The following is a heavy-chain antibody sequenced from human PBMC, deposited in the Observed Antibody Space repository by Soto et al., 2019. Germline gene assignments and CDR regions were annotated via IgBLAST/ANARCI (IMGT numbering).Heavy chain of an antibody. CDR2: ISGSGGST. D-gene: IGHD3-10*01. CDR1: VVTFISYS. J-gene: IGHJ4*02. CDR3: ESTVGY. Sequence: WVSXRLSGSSSVVTFISYSMSWFSQAPGKGLEWVSAISGSGGSTYYADSVKGRFTISRYNSKNTLYLQMNSLRAEDTAVYYCESTVGYWGKGTLVKVSS. V-gene: IGHV3-23*01.